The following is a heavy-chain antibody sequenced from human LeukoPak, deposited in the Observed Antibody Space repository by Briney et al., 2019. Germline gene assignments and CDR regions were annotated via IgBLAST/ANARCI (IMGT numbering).Heavy chain of an antibody. CDR2: INTDGSST. J-gene: IGHJ4*02. V-gene: IGHV3-74*01. D-gene: IGHD3-3*01. CDR3: ARESSHTIFGVVITSYYFDY. CDR1: GFTFSSYW. Sequence: GGSLRLSCAASGFTFSSYWMHWVRQAPGKGLVWVSRINTDGSSTSYADSVKGRFTISRDNSKNTLYLQMNSLRAEDTAVYYCARESSHTIFGVVITSYYFDYWGQGTLVTVSS.